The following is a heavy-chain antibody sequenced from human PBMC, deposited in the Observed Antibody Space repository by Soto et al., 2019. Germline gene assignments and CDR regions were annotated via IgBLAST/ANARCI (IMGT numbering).Heavy chain of an antibody. J-gene: IGHJ5*02. D-gene: IGHD1-26*01. CDR1: GFTFSTYG. CDR3: VQGLMSWERPPP. V-gene: IGHV3-30*03. CDR2: ISYEGNNQ. Sequence: QVQLVESGGGVVQPGRSLRLSCAASGFTFSTYGMHWVRQAPGKGLEWVAVISYEGNNQYYADSVKGRFTISRDNSNNTLDLQMNSLRDEDTAVYYWVQGLMSWERPPPWGQGTLVIVSS.